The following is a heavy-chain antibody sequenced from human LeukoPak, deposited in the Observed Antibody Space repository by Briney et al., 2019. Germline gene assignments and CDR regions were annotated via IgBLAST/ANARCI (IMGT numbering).Heavy chain of an antibody. V-gene: IGHV4-4*02. CDR3: ARAEPYGSGLRAFDI. CDR2: IYHSGST. CDR1: GGSISTDYF. J-gene: IGHJ3*02. D-gene: IGHD3-10*01. Sequence: PSETLSLTCTVSGGSISTDYFWVWIRQPPGKGLEWIGEIYHSGSTNYNPSLKSRVTISVDKSKNQFSLKLSSVTAADTAVYYCARAEPYGSGLRAFDIWGQGTMVTVSS.